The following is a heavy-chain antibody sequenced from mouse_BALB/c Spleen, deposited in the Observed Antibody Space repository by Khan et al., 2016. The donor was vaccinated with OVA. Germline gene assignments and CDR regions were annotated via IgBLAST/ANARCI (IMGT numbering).Heavy chain of an antibody. V-gene: IGHV3-5*02. Sequence: EVQLQESGPGLVKPSQTVSLTCTVTGISITSGNYRWSWIRQFPGNKLEWIGNIYYSGTVTYNPSLTSRTTITRDTSKNQFFLEMNSFTAEDTATYYCARDYGSLYWYFDVWVAGTTVTVSS. CDR2: IYYSGTV. CDR3: ARDYGSLYWYFDV. J-gene: IGHJ1*01. D-gene: IGHD1-1*01. CDR1: GISITSGNYR.